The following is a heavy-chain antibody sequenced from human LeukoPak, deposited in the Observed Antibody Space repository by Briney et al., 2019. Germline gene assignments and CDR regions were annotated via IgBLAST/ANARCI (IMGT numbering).Heavy chain of an antibody. J-gene: IGHJ5*02. V-gene: IGHV1-8*03. CDR1: GYTFTSYD. D-gene: IGHD3-3*01. CDR2: MNPNSGNT. Sequence: GASVKVSCKASGYTFTSYDVNWVRQATGQGLEWMGWMNPNSGNTGYAQKFQGRVTITRNTSITTAYMELSSLRSEDTAVYYCARGGNELRFLEWRSLNWFDPWGQGTLVTVSS. CDR3: ARGGNELRFLEWRSLNWFDP.